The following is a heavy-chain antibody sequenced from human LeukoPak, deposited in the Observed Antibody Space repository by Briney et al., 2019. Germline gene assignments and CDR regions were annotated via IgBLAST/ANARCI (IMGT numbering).Heavy chain of an antibody. CDR1: GYSFTSYW. D-gene: IGHD6-19*01. CDR2: IYPGDSDT. CDR3: ASARQYSCGWMFED. V-gene: IGHV5-51*01. J-gene: IGHJ4*02. Sequence: GESLQISCQGSGYSFTSYWFGWVRQMPGKGLAWMGIIYPGDSDTRYRPSFQGQVTISADKSISTAYLQWSSLKAWDTAMYECASARQYSCGWMFEDWGKGTLVTVAT.